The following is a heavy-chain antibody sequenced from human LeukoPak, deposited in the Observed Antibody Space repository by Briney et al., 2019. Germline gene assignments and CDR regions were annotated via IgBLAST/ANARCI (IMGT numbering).Heavy chain of an antibody. Sequence: GGSLRLSCAASGFTFSDYYMNWIRQAPGKGLEWVSYISSSGTTIYYADSVRGRFTISRDNAKNSVFLQMNSLRAEDTAVYYCARDLQLHIVATDSFDYWGQGTLVTVSS. CDR3: ARDLQLHIVATDSFDY. V-gene: IGHV3-11*01. J-gene: IGHJ4*02. CDR1: GFTFSDYY. CDR2: ISSSGTTI. D-gene: IGHD5-12*01.